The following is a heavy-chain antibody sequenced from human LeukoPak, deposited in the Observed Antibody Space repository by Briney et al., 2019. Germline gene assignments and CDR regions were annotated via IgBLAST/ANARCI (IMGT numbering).Heavy chain of an antibody. CDR3: TSPVAGY. V-gene: IGHV3-49*04. CDR2: IRSKAYGGTT. J-gene: IGHJ4*02. D-gene: IGHD6-19*01. CDR1: GFTFGDYA. Sequence: GGSLRLSCTASGFTFGDYAMSWVRQAPGKGLEWVGFIRSKAYGGTTEYAASVKGRFTISRDDSKSIAYLQMKSLKTEDTAVYYCTSPVAGYWGQGTLVTVSS.